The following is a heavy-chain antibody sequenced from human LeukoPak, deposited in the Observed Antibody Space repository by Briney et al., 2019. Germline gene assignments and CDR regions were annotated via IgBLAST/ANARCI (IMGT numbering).Heavy chain of an antibody. J-gene: IGHJ6*01. CDR2: IWYDGSNK. Sequence: ESGGSLRLSCAASGFTFSSYGMHWVRQAPGKGLEWVAVIWYDGSNKYYADSVKGRFTIPRDNSKNTLYLQMNSLRAEDTAVYYCAKDGEYCSSTSCEPAFLDVWGKGATVTVSS. CDR1: GFTFSSYG. D-gene: IGHD2-2*01. CDR3: AKDGEYCSSTSCEPAFLDV. V-gene: IGHV3-33*06.